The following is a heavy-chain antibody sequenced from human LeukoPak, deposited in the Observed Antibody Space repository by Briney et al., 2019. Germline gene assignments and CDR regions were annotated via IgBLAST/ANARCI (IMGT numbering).Heavy chain of an antibody. Sequence: PSQTLSLTCTVSGGSISSGSYYWNWIRQPAGKGLEWIGRIYASGITNYHPSLKSRVAISVDTSKNQFSLTLSSVTAADTAVYYCARVARCTSCFDVDYWGQGTLVTVSS. CDR1: GGSISSGSYY. V-gene: IGHV4-61*02. D-gene: IGHD2-2*01. CDR2: IYASGIT. J-gene: IGHJ4*02. CDR3: ARVARCTSCFDVDY.